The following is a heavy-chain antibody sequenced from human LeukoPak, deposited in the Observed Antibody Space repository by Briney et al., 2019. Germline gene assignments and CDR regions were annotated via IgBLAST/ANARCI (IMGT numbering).Heavy chain of an antibody. J-gene: IGHJ4*02. V-gene: IGHV3-15*01. CDR1: GFTFSSYA. CDR3: TTPERYYYDTSDFYGSPY. D-gene: IGHD3-22*01. CDR2: ITSKADGGTR. Sequence: GGSLRLSCAASGFTFSSYAMHWVRQAPGKGLEWVGRITSKADGGTRDYAAPVKGGFTISRDDSKNTLYLQMNSLKTEDTAVYYCTTPERYYYDTSDFYGSPYWGQGTLVTVSS.